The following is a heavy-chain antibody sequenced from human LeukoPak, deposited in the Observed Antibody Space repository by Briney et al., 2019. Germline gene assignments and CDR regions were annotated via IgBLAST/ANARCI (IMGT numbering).Heavy chain of an antibody. CDR2: IYSSGST. CDR1: GDSIRNNY. V-gene: IGHV4-59*01. CDR3: ARRGGRTRGFWYFDL. J-gene: IGHJ2*01. Sequence: PSETLSLTCGVSGDSIRNNYWSWIRQPPAQGLEWIGYIYSSGSTTYNPSLKSRITISVDTSKNQFFLNLSSVTAADTAVYYCARRGGRTRGFWYFDLWGRGTLVTVSS. D-gene: IGHD3-16*01.